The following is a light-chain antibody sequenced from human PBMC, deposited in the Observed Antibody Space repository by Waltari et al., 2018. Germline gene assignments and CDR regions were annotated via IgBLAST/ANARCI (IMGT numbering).Light chain of an antibody. CDR3: QQYYSTPPT. J-gene: IGKJ4*01. CDR2: WAS. Sequence: DIVMTQSPDSLAVSLGERATINCKSSQSVLHSSNNRNYLAWYQQKPGQPPKLLISWASTRESGVPDRFSGSGSATDFTLTISSLQAEDVAVYYCQQYYSTPPTFGGGT. CDR1: QSVLHSSNNRNY. V-gene: IGKV4-1*01.